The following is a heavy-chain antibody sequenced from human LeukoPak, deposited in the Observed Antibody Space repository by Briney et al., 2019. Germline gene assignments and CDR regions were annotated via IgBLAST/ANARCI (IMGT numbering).Heavy chain of an antibody. Sequence: ASVKVSCRASGYTFTNYGINWVRQAPGQGLEWMGWISAYNGDTNSAQKLQGRVTMTTDTSTSTAYMELRSLTSDDTAVYYCARDSRNDYWGQGTLVTVSS. V-gene: IGHV1-18*01. J-gene: IGHJ4*02. CDR2: ISAYNGDT. D-gene: IGHD1-14*01. CDR3: ARDSRNDY. CDR1: GYTFTNYG.